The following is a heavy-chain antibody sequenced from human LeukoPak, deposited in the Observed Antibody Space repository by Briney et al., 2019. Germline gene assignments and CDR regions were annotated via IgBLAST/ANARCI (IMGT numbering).Heavy chain of an antibody. CDR2: VYYSGST. CDR1: GGSISSGGYY. J-gene: IGHJ4*02. V-gene: IGHV4-31*03. Sequence: SETLSLTRTVSGGSISSGGYYWSWIRQHPGKGLEWIGYVYYSGSTYYNPSLKSRVTISVDTSKNQFSLKLSSVTAADTAVYYCARAVDTAMVNDYWGQGTLVTVSS. CDR3: ARAVDTAMVNDY. D-gene: IGHD5-18*01.